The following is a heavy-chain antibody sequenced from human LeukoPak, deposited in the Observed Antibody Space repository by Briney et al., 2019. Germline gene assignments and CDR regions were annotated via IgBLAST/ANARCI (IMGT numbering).Heavy chain of an antibody. CDR2: INQDGRET. Sequence: PGGSLRLSCLGSGFNFRYFWMSWVRQAPGKGLEWVANINQDGRETYYADSVKGRFIISRDNAKDSLYLQMNSLRAEDAAVYYCAKGYIIAGRQWYLDLWGRGTLVGVSS. CDR3: AKGYIIAGRQWYLDL. D-gene: IGHD6-13*01. V-gene: IGHV3-7*01. CDR1: GFNFRYFW. J-gene: IGHJ2*01.